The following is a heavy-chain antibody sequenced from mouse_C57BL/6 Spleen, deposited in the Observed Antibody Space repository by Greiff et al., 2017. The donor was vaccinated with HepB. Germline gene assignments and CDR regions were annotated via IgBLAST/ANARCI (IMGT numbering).Heavy chain of an antibody. J-gene: IGHJ1*03. CDR1: GYSFTGYY. D-gene: IGHD1-1*01. CDR3: AKDGIYYGSSYRYFDV. V-gene: IGHV1-42*01. CDR2: INPSTGST. Sequence: VQLQQSGPELVKPGASVKISCKASGYSFTGYYMNWVKQSPEKSLEWIGEINPSTGSTTYNQKFKAKATLTVDKSSSTAYMQLKSLTSEDSAIYYCAKDGIYYGSSYRYFDVWGTGTTVTVSS.